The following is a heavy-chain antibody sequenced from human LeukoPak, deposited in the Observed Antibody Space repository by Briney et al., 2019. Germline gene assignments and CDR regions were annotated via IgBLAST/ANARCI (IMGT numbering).Heavy chain of an antibody. CDR3: ARAHHRRVYDYVWGSYPY. Sequence: GGSLRLSCAASGFTFSSYEMNWVRQAPGKGLEWVSYISRIISYADSVKGRFTMSRDNAKNSLYLQMNSLRAEDTAVYYCARAHHRRVYDYVWGSYPYWGQGTLVTVSS. D-gene: IGHD3-16*02. CDR2: ISRII. J-gene: IGHJ4*02. V-gene: IGHV3-48*03. CDR1: GFTFSSYE.